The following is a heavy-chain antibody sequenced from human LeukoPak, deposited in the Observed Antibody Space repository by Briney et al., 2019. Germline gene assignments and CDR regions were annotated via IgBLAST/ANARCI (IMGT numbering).Heavy chain of an antibody. V-gene: IGHV4-39*01. CDR3: ARQVIGHFDY. Sequence: SETLSLTCTVSGGFITSSNYYWGWIRQPPGKGLEWIGSIYYSGSTNYNPSLKSRVTISVDTSNNQFSLKLSSVTAADTAVYYCARQVIGHFDYWGQGTLVTVSS. J-gene: IGHJ4*02. CDR1: GGFITSSNYY. CDR2: IYYSGST.